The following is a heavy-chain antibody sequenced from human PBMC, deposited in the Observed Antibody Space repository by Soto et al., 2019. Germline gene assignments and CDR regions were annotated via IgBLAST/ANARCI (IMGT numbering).Heavy chain of an antibody. D-gene: IGHD3-3*01. CDR1: GFSLSTSGMC. CDR3: ARIKKGLYYDFWSGPRVYYYGMDV. CDR2: IDWDDDK. J-gene: IGHJ6*02. Sequence: SGPTLVNPTQTLTLTCTFSGFSLSTSGMCVSWIRQPPGKALEWLALIDWDDDKYYSTSLKTRLTISKDTSKNQVVLTMTNMDPVDTATYYCARIKKGLYYDFWSGPRVYYYGMDVWGQGTKVTVSS. V-gene: IGHV2-70*01.